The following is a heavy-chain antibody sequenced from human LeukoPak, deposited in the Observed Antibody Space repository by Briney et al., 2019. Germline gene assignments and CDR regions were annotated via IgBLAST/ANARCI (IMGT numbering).Heavy chain of an antibody. Sequence: GGPLRLSCAASGFTFSSYWMSWVRQAPGKGLEWVANIKQDGSEKYYVDSVKGRFTISRDNAKNSLYLQMNNLRAEDTAVYYCARDFENRSGWYFPYYYYYGMDVWGQGTTVTVSS. CDR2: IKQDGSEK. J-gene: IGHJ6*02. CDR1: GFTFSSYW. CDR3: ARDFENRSGWYFPYYYYYGMDV. D-gene: IGHD6-19*01. V-gene: IGHV3-7*01.